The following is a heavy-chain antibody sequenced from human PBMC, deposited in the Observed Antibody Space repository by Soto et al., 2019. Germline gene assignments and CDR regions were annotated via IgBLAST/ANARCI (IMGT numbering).Heavy chain of an antibody. CDR3: ARDKYYGSGSYLDY. CDR1: GFTFSSYG. Sequence: QVQLVESGGGVVQPGRSLRLSCAASGFTFSSYGMHWVRQAPGKGLEWVAVIWYDGSNKYYADSVKGRFTISRDNSKNTRYLQMNSLRAEDTAVYYCARDKYYGSGSYLDYWGQGTLVTVSS. D-gene: IGHD3-10*01. V-gene: IGHV3-33*01. CDR2: IWYDGSNK. J-gene: IGHJ4*02.